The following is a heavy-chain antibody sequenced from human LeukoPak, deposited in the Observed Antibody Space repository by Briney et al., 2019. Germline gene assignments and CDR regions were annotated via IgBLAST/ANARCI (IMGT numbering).Heavy chain of an antibody. CDR1: GFTVSSYS. D-gene: IGHD2-15*01. J-gene: IGHJ4*02. CDR2: ISSSSSYI. Sequence: GGSLRLSCAASGFTVSSYSMNWVRQAPGKGLEWDSFISSSSSYIYYADSVKGRFTISRDNAKNSLYLQMNSLRAEDTAVYYCARSGGYYFDYWGQGTLVTVSS. V-gene: IGHV3-21*05. CDR3: ARSGGYYFDY.